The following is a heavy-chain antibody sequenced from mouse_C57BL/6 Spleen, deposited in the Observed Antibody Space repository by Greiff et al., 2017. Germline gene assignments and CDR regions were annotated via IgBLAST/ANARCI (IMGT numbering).Heavy chain of an antibody. V-gene: IGHV5-17*01. J-gene: IGHJ1*03. Sequence: EVKLMESGGGLVKPGGSLKLSCAASGFTFSDYGMHWVRQAPEKGLEWVAYISSGSSTIYYADTVKGRFTISRDNAKNTLFLQMTSLRSEDTAMYYCARPGGYDYDWYFDVWGTGTTVTVSS. CDR2: ISSGSSTI. CDR3: ARPGGYDYDWYFDV. CDR1: GFTFSDYG. D-gene: IGHD2-4*01.